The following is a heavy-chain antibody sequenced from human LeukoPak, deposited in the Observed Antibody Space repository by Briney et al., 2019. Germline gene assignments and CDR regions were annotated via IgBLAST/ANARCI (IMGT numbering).Heavy chain of an antibody. CDR3: ARGEELWFDY. D-gene: IGHD5-18*01. CDR2: INTDTGGA. V-gene: IGHV1-2*02. Sequence: ASVKVSCKASGYTFTSHYIHWVRQAPGQGLEWVGLINTDTGGAKYAQKFQGRVTMTRDTSISTAYMELGRLTSDDTAVYFCARGEELWFDYWGQGTLVTVSS. J-gene: IGHJ4*02. CDR1: GYTFTSHY.